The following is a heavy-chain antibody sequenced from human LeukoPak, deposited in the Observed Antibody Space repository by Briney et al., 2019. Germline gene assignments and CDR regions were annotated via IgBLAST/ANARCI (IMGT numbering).Heavy chain of an antibody. CDR3: ASTPSARITIFGVVIN. J-gene: IGHJ4*02. CDR2: IYYSGST. V-gene: IGHV4-39*01. D-gene: IGHD3-3*01. CDR1: GDSISSSSYY. Sequence: PSETLSLTCTVSGDSISSSSYYWGWIRQPPGKGLEWIGSIYYSGSTYYNPSLKSRVTISVDTSKNQFSLKLSSVTAADTAVYYCASTPSARITIFGVVINWGQGTLVTVSS.